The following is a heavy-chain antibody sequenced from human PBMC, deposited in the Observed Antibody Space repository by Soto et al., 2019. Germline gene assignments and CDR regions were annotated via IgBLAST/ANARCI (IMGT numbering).Heavy chain of an antibody. D-gene: IGHD3-16*01. Sequence: SETLSLTCTVSGGSIGSYHWSWVRQPPGKGLEWIASVYYTGTTNYNPSLGSRVTISIDAPENQISLKLTSVTAADTAFYYCARDAVLTGMFDLWGQGTLVTVSS. CDR2: VYYTGTT. CDR3: ARDAVLTGMFDL. V-gene: IGHV4-59*01. CDR1: GGSIGSYH. J-gene: IGHJ5*02.